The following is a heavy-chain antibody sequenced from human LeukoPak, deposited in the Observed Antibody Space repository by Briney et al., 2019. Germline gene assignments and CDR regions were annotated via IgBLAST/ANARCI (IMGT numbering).Heavy chain of an antibody. V-gene: IGHV4-4*02. D-gene: IGHD3-3*01. CDR1: GGSVTSTNW. CDR3: AREGGFYRPLDY. Sequence: SETLSLTCDVSGGSVTSTNWWTWVRQPPGKGLEWIGGVHLDGRTNYNPSLKSLPIMSVNLPENHISLKLTSVTAADTAVYYCAREGGFYRPLDYAGQGTLVTVSS. J-gene: IGHJ4*02. CDR2: VHLDGRT.